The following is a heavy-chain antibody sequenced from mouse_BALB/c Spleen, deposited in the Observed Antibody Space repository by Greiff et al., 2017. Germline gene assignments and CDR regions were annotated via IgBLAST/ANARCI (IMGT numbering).Heavy chain of an antibody. CDR2: IYPGDGDT. Sequence: VQLQESGAELVRPGSSVKISCKASGYAFSSYWMNWVTQRPGQGLEWIGQIYPGDGDTNYNGKFKGKATLTADKSSSTAYMQLSSLTSEDSAVYFCARSYYGYSWFAYWGQGTLVTVSA. CDR3: ARSYYGYSWFAY. CDR1: GYAFSSYW. J-gene: IGHJ3*01. V-gene: IGHV1-80*01. D-gene: IGHD1-2*01.